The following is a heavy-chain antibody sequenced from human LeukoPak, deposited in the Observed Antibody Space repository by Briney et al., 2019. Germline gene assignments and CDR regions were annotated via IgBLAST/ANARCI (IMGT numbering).Heavy chain of an antibody. J-gene: IGHJ3*02. Sequence: PGGSLRLSCAASGFTFSSYSMNWVRQAPGKGLEWVSAISSSGTYTYYADSVKGRFTISRDNAKNSLYLQMNSLRADDTAVYYCARESSSDAFDIWGQGTMVTVSS. V-gene: IGHV3-21*01. D-gene: IGHD6-6*01. CDR2: ISSSGTYT. CDR3: ARESSSDAFDI. CDR1: GFTFSSYS.